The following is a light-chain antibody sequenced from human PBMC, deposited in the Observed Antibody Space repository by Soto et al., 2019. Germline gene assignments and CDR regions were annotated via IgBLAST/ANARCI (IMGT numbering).Light chain of an antibody. CDR2: GAS. CDR3: QQYNNWPPST. V-gene: IGKV3-15*01. J-gene: IGKJ1*01. CDR1: QSISDT. Sequence: EIVMTQSPATLPVSPGGRATLSCRASQSISDTLAWYQQKPGQAPRLLIHGASTRATGFPARFSGSGSGTDFTLTISSLQSEDFAVYYCQQYNNWPPSTFGQGTKVDI.